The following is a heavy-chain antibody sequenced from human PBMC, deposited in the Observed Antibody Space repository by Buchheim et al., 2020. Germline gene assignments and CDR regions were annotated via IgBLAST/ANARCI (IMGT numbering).Heavy chain of an antibody. J-gene: IGHJ5*02. CDR1: GYTFTSYD. Sequence: QVQLVQSGAEVKKPGASVKVSCKASGYTFTSYDIHWVRQATGQGLEWMGWMNPNSGNTGYAQKSQGRVTMTSKTSISTAYLELSSLRSEDTAVYYCARVESTYDFWSGYNRRWFDPWGQGTL. CDR2: MNPNSGNT. CDR3: ARVESTYDFWSGYNRRWFDP. V-gene: IGHV1-8*01. D-gene: IGHD3-3*01.